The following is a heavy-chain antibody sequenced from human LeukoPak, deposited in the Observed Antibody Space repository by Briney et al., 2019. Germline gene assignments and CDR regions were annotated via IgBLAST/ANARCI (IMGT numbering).Heavy chain of an antibody. CDR2: TVGSGPDT. Sequence: PGGSLRLSCAASGFTFTNYAMSWVRQTPGKGLEWVSATVGSGPDTYHADSVQGRFTISRDNSKNTLFLQMDSLRAEDTAVYYCAKGGFGRPFDYWGQGTLVTVSS. J-gene: IGHJ4*02. CDR1: GFTFTNYA. D-gene: IGHD3-10*01. V-gene: IGHV3-23*01. CDR3: AKGGFGRPFDY.